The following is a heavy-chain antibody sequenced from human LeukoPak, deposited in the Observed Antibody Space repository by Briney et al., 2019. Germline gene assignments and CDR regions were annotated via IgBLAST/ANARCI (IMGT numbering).Heavy chain of an antibody. CDR3: AKDLNYGDLLDD. CDR2: IRNEGRNK. J-gene: IGHJ4*02. CDR1: GFTFSKYG. V-gene: IGHV3-30*02. Sequence: PGGSLRLSCAASGFTFSKYGMYWVRQAPGKGLEWVAFIRNEGRNKYYTDSVKGRFTISRDNSKNTLYLQMNSLRAEDTAVYYCAKDLNYGDLLDDWGQGTLVTVSS. D-gene: IGHD4-17*01.